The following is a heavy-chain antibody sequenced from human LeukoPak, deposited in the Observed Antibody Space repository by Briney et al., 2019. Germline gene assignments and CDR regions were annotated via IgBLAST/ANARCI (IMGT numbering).Heavy chain of an antibody. V-gene: IGHV4-59*01. CDR3: AKSRSLGLQYFDT. CDR1: GGSISGYY. J-gene: IGHJ4*02. Sequence: SETLSLTCTVSGGSISGYYWNWIRQPPEKGLEWIGYIYHSGTINFNPSLKARVTMSIDTSKNQFSLKLSSVTAADTAVYYCAKSRSLGLQYFDTWGQGTLVTVSS. CDR2: IYHSGTI. D-gene: IGHD4-11*01.